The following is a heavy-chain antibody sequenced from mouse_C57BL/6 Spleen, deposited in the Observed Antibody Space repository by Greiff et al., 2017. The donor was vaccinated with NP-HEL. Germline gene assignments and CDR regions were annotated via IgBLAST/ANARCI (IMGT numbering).Heavy chain of an antibody. CDR1: GYTFTDYN. CDR3: ARSYGSSWWYFDV. D-gene: IGHD1-1*01. CDR2: INPNNGGT. J-gene: IGHJ1*03. Sequence: EVKLVESGPELLKPGASVKIPCKASGYTFTDYNMDWVKQSHGKSLEWIGDINPNNGGTIYNQKFKGKATLTVDKSSSTAYMELRSLTSEDTAVYYCARSYGSSWWYFDVWGTGTTVTVSS. V-gene: IGHV1-18*01.